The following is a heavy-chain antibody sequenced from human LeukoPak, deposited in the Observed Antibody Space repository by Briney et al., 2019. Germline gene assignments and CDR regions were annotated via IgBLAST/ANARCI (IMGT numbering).Heavy chain of an antibody. V-gene: IGHV3-23*01. CDR1: GFTFSTSV. D-gene: IGHD2-2*01. J-gene: IGHJ4*02. CDR3: VSFYETY. Sequence: GGSLRLSCAASGFTFSTSVMSWVRQVPGKGLEWVSTLNRDGTRTYYSLSSSGRFIVSRDNSMNTLYLQMNGLRADDAAVYYCVSFYETYWGRGTLVTVSS. CDR2: LNRDGTRT.